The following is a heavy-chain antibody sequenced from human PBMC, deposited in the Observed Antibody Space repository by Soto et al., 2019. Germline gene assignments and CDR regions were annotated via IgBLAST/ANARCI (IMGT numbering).Heavy chain of an antibody. CDR1: GFTFSSYG. Sequence: GGSLRLSCAASGFTFSSYGMHWVRQAPGKGLEWVAVIWYDGSNKYYADSVKGRFTISRDNSKNTLYLQMNSLRAEDTAVYYCARKANMVRGGSIDVWGKGTTVTVSS. CDR3: ARKANMVRGGSIDV. J-gene: IGHJ6*04. D-gene: IGHD3-10*01. CDR2: IWYDGSNK. V-gene: IGHV3-33*01.